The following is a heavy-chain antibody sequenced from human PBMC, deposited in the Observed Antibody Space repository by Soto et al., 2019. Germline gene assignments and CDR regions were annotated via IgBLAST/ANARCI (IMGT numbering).Heavy chain of an antibody. V-gene: IGHV1-69*13. J-gene: IGHJ4*02. CDR2: IIPIFGTA. D-gene: IGHD3-3*01. CDR1: GGTFSSYA. CDR3: AGAFWSGYYYFDY. Sequence: SLVKTSCKASGGTFSSYAISWVREAPGQGLGWRGGIIPIFGTANYAQKFQGRVTITADESTSTAYMELSSLRSEDTAVYYCAGAFWSGYYYFDYWGQGTLVTVSS.